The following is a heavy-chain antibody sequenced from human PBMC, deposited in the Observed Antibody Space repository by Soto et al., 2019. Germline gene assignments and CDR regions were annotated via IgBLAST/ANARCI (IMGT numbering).Heavy chain of an antibody. CDR3: ARGPSGDKVDY. Sequence: SETLSLTCTVSDDSISSGGYYWSWIRQSPDRGLEWIGHIYNGGTIYNNPSLASRITISVDTSKTQFSLDLNSVTAADTAVYYCARGPSGDKVDYWGQGILVTVSS. CDR1: DDSISSGGYY. V-gene: IGHV4-30-4*08. CDR2: IYNGGTI. D-gene: IGHD7-27*01. J-gene: IGHJ4*02.